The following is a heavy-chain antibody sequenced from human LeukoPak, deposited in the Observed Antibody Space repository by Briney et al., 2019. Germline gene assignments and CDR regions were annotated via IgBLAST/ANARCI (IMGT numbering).Heavy chain of an antibody. CDR3: ASRVNDFWSGYCLDY. D-gene: IGHD3-3*01. J-gene: IGHJ4*02. CDR2: IIPILGIA. V-gene: IGHV1-69*02. Sequence: SVKVSCKASGGTFSSYTISWVRQAPGQGLEWMGRIIPILGIANYAQKFQGRFTITAEKSTSTAYMELSSLRSEDTAVYYCASRVNDFWSGYCLDYWGQGTLVTVSS. CDR1: GGTFSSYT.